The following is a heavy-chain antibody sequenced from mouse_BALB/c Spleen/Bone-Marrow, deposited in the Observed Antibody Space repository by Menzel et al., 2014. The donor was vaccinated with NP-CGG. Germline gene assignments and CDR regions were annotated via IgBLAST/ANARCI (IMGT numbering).Heavy chain of an antibody. V-gene: IGHV1-63*02. CDR2: IYPGGGYT. CDR3: ARGNGPYAMDY. D-gene: IGHD1-1*02. CDR1: GYTFTNYW. Sequence: VKLMESGAELVRPGTSVKISCKASGYTFTNYWLGWVKQGPGHGLEWIGDIYPGGGYTNYNEKFKGKATLTADTSSSTAYMQLSSLTSEDSAVYFCARGNGPYAMDYWGQGTSVTVSS. J-gene: IGHJ4*01.